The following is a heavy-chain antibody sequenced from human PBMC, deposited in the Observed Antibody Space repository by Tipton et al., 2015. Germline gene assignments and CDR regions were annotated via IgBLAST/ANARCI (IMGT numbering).Heavy chain of an antibody. D-gene: IGHD3-3*01. V-gene: IGHV3-33*01. CDR1: HFPFSNYG. CDR3: TRDRDFSH. J-gene: IGHJ4*02. Sequence: SLRLSCEASHFPFSNYGMHWVRQAPGKGLEWVAVIWYDGSEKHNIDSVKGRFTISRDNSKNTVFLQMNSLRAEDTAVYYCTRDRDFSHWGQGALVTVSS. CDR2: IWYDGSEK.